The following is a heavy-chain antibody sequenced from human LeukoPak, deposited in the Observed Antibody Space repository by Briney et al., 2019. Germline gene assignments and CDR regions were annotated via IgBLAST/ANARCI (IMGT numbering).Heavy chain of an antibody. V-gene: IGHV4-39*01. CDR2: IYYSGST. CDR1: GGSISSSSYY. D-gene: IGHD3-3*01. Sequence: SETLSLTXTVSGGSISSSSYYWGWIRQPPGKGLEWIGSIYYSGSTYYNPSLKSRVTIFVDTSKNQFSLKLSSVTAADTAVYYCARHGGYYDFWSGYHFNWFDPWGQGTLVTVSS. J-gene: IGHJ5*02. CDR3: ARHGGYYDFWSGYHFNWFDP.